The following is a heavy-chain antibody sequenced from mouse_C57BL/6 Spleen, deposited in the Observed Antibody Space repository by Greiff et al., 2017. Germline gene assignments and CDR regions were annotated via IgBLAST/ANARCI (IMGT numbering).Heavy chain of an antibody. J-gene: IGHJ4*01. V-gene: IGHV2-5*01. D-gene: IGHD2-4*01. CDR1: GFSLTSYG. Sequence: QVQLQQSGPGLVQPSQSLSITCTVSGFSLTSYGVHWVRQSPGKGLEWLGVIWRGGSTDYNAAFMSRLSITKDNSKSQVFFKMNSLQADDTAIYYCAKIPYYDYDEGYAMDYWGQGTSVTVSS. CDR2: IWRGGST. CDR3: AKIPYYDYDEGYAMDY.